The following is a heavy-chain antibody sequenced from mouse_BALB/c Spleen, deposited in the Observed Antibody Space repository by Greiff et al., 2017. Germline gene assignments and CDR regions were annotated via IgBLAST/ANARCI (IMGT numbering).Heavy chain of an antibody. D-gene: IGHD2-1*01. Sequence: QVQLQQSGAELVRPGTSVKVSCKASGYAFTNYLIEWVKQRPGQGLEWIGVINPGSGGTNYNEKFKGKATLTADKSSSTAYMQLSSLTSDDSAVYFCARSNGNVGYFDVWGEGTTVTVSS. V-gene: IGHV1-54*01. CDR3: ARSNGNVGYFDV. J-gene: IGHJ1*01. CDR1: GYAFTNYL. CDR2: INPGSGGT.